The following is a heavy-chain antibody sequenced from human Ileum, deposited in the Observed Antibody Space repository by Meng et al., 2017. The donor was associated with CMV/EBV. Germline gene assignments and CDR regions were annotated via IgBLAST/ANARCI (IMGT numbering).Heavy chain of an antibody. Sequence: SETLSLTCTVSGGSISSYYWSWIRQPPGKGLEWIGYIYYSGSTNYNPSLKSRVTISVDTSKNQFSLKLSSVTAADTAVYYCARADCSSTTCLFDSWGQGTLVTVSS. CDR3: ARADCSSTTCLFDS. CDR2: IYYSGST. V-gene: IGHV4-59*01. D-gene: IGHD2-2*01. CDR1: GGSISSYY. J-gene: IGHJ4*02.